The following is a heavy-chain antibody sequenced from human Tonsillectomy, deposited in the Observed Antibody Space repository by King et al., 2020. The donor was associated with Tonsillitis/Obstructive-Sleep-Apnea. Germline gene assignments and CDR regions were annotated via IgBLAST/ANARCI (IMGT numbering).Heavy chain of an antibody. CDR2: ISGSGATT. CDR1: GFTFSTFA. Sequence: VQLVESGGLLLQPGGALRLSCAASGFTFSTFAMSLVRQAPGKGLEWGSSISGSGATTYYADSEKGRFTISRDNSKNTLNLQMNTLRAEDTAIYYCAKISSWEFLRYLDYWGQGTLVTVYS. CDR3: AKISSWEFLRYLDY. J-gene: IGHJ4*02. D-gene: IGHD3-10*01. V-gene: IGHV3-23*04.